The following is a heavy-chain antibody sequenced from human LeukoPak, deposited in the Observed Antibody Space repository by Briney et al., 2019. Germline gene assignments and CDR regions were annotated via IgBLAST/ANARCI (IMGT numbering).Heavy chain of an antibody. V-gene: IGHV3-7*01. D-gene: IGHD3-22*01. CDR3: ARDFSDYYDSSGLQH. CDR1: GFAFSTYW. J-gene: IGHJ1*01. CDR2: IKPNGSEK. Sequence: GGSLRLSCAASGFAFSTYWVNWVRQAPGKGLEWVANIKPNGSEKFYVDSVKGRFTISRDNAKNTLYLQMNSLRAENTAVYYCARDFSDYYDSSGLQHWGQGTLVTVSS.